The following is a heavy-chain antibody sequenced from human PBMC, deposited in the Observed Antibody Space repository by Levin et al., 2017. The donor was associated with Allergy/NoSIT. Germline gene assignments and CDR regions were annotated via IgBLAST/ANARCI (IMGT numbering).Heavy chain of an antibody. CDR2: INHSGST. V-gene: IGHV4-34*01. CDR1: GGSFSGYY. Sequence: TPSETLSLTCAVYGGSFSGYYWSWIRQPPGKGLEWIGEINHSGSTNYNPSLKSRVTISVDTSKNQFSLKLSSVTAADTAVYYCARVVTAAQNWFDPWGQGTLVTVSS. CDR3: ARVVTAAQNWFDP. J-gene: IGHJ5*02. D-gene: IGHD6-13*01.